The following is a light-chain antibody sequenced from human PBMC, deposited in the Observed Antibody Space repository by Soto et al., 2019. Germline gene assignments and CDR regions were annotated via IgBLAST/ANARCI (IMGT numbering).Light chain of an antibody. CDR3: QQYNSYSYT. CDR2: DAP. CDR1: QSISSW. Sequence: IQMTQSPSTLSASVGDRVTITCRASQSISSWLAWYQQKPGKAPKLLIYDAPSLESGVPSRFSGSGSGTEFTLTIRSLQPDDFATYYCQQYNSYSYTFGQGTKLEIK. V-gene: IGKV1-5*01. J-gene: IGKJ2*01.